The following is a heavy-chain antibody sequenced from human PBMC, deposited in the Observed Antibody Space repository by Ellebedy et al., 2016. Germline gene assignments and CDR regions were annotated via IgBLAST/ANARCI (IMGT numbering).Heavy chain of an antibody. CDR3: LVGSVPGSYWRGY. CDR1: GFTFSNKR. V-gene: IGHV3-74*03. J-gene: IGHJ4*02. Sequence: GESLKISCAASGFTFSNKRMHWVRQVPGKGPGWVARINNDGSSTTYADSVKGRFTISRDNAKNTLYLQMNSLRDEDTAVYSCLVGSVPGSYWRGYWGQGTLVTVSS. CDR2: INNDGSST. D-gene: IGHD3-10*01.